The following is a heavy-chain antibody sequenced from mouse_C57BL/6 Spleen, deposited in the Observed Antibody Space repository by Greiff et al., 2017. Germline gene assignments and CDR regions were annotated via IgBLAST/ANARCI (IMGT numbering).Heavy chain of an antibody. J-gene: IGHJ1*03. Sequence: VKLMESGPGLVQPSQSLSITCTVSGFSLTSYGVHWVRQSPGKGLEWLGVIWSGGSTDYNAAFISRLSISKDNSKSQVFFKMNSLQADDTAVYYCARNGFTVAYWYFDVWGTGTTVTVSS. D-gene: IGHD1-1*01. CDR2: IWSGGST. CDR1: GFSLTSYG. CDR3: ARNGFTVAYWYFDV. V-gene: IGHV2-2*01.